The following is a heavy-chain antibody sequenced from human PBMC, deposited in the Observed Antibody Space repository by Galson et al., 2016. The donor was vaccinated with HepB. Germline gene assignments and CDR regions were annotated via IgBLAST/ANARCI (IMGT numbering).Heavy chain of an antibody. J-gene: IGHJ4*02. CDR1: GFIFCNSA. V-gene: IGHV3-30*04. Sequence: SLRLSCAASGFIFCNSAMHWVRQVPGKGLQWVTYISNDGTNKYYADSVKGRFTISRDNSKNTLYLQMSSLRAEDTAVYYCARPGWAIAVATTPKSNEIDYWGQGTLVTVSS. D-gene: IGHD6-19*01. CDR3: ARPGWAIAVATTPKSNEIDY. CDR2: ISNDGTNK.